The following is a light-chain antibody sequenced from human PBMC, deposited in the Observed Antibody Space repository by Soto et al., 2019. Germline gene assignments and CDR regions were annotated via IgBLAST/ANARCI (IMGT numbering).Light chain of an antibody. CDR2: DAS. J-gene: IGKJ1*01. V-gene: IGKV1-39*01. CDR1: QSISSY. Sequence: DIQMTQSPSSLSASVGDRVTITCRASQSISSYLNWYQQKPGKAPKLLIYDASSLQSGVPSRFSGSGSGTDFTLTISSLQPEHFATYYCQQSYSTPRTFGQGTKVDI. CDR3: QQSYSTPRT.